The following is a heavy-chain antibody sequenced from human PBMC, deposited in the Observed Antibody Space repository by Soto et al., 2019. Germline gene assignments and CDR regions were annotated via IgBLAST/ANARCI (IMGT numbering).Heavy chain of an antibody. CDR3: ARGVGASYYFDY. V-gene: IGHV1-18*01. J-gene: IGHJ4*02. CDR2: ISAYNGNT. CDR1: GYTFTSYG. Sequence: QVQLVQSGAEVKKPGASVKVSCKASGYTFTSYGISWVRQAPGQGLEWMGWISAYNGNTNYAQMLQGRVTMTTDTSTSTASMELRGLRSDDTALYYWARGVGASYYFDYWGQGALVTVSS. D-gene: IGHD1-26*01.